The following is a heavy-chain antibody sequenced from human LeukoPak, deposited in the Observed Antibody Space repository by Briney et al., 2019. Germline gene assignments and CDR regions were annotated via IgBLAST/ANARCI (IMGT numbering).Heavy chain of an antibody. CDR3: ARSQQLVGSWFDP. D-gene: IGHD6-13*01. CDR2: INPSGGST. J-gene: IGHJ5*02. Sequence: ASVKVSCEASGYTFTSYYMHWVRQAPGQGLEWMGIINPSGGSTSYAQKFQGRVTMTRDMSTSTVYMELNRLRSDDTAVYYCARSQQLVGSWFDPWGQGTLVTVSS. V-gene: IGHV1-46*01. CDR1: GYTFTSYY.